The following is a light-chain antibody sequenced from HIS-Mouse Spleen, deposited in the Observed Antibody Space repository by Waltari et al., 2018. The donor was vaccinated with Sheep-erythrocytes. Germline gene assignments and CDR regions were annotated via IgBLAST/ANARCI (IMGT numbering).Light chain of an antibody. V-gene: IGKV1-12*01. J-gene: IGKJ5*01. CDR3: QQDNSFPIT. CDR2: AAS. Sequence: DIQMTQSPTSVSASVGDRVTITCRSSQGISSWLSWYQQKPGKAPKLLIYAASSLQSVVPSRFCGSGSGTDFSLTISSLQHEDFATFYCQQDNSFPITFGQGTRLEIK. CDR1: QGISSW.